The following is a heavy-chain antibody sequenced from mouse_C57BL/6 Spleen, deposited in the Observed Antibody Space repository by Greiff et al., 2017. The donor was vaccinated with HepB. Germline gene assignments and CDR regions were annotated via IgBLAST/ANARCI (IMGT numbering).Heavy chain of an antibody. J-gene: IGHJ2*01. CDR1: GYTFTSYW. CDR2: IHPNSGST. V-gene: IGHV1-64*01. D-gene: IGHD2-1*01. CDR3: ARGSYYGNYVGFDY. Sequence: VQLQQSGAELVKPGASVKLSCKASGYTFTSYWMHWVKQRPGQGLEWIGVIHPNSGSTNYNEKFKSKATLTVDKSSSTAYMQLSSLTSEDSAVYYCARGSYYGNYVGFDYWGQGTTLTVSS.